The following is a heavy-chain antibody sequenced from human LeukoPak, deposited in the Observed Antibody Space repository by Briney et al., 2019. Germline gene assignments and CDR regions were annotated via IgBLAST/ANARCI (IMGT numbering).Heavy chain of an antibody. D-gene: IGHD5-24*01. Sequence: PSETLSLTCTVSGGSISSGGYYWSWIRQHPGKGLEWIGYIYYSGSTYYNPSLKSRVTISVDTSKNQFSLKLSSVTAADTAVYYCARGRRENWLQFFIWGQGILVTVSS. CDR1: GGSISSGGYY. CDR2: IYYSGST. J-gene: IGHJ4*02. CDR3: ARGRRENWLQFFI. V-gene: IGHV4-31*03.